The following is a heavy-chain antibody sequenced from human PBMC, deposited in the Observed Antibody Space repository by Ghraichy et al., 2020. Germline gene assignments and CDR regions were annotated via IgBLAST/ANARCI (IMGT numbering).Heavy chain of an antibody. J-gene: IGHJ3*02. D-gene: IGHD1-26*01. Sequence: GGSLRLSCAASGFTVSSNYMSWVRQAPGKGLDWVSVIYSGGGTYYADSVKGRFTISRDNSKNTLYLQMNSLRAEDTAVYYCASTRLMSGNYFLAFDIWGQGTMVTVSS. CDR2: IYSGGGT. CDR3: ASTRLMSGNYFLAFDI. V-gene: IGHV3-66*01. CDR1: GFTVSSNY.